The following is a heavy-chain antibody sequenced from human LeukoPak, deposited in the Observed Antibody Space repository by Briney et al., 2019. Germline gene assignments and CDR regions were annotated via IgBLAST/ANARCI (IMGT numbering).Heavy chain of an antibody. CDR1: GVSISSISSNNYH. D-gene: IGHD4-23*01. CDR2: IYYSGST. V-gene: IGHV4-39*02. CDR3: AREMGVVTAHGIDV. J-gene: IGHJ6*02. Sequence: PSETLSLTCIVSGVSISSISSNNYHWGWIRQPPGKGLEWIGSIYYSGSTYYNPSLKSRVTISVDTSKNQFSLKLSSVTAADTALYYCAREMGVVTAHGIDVWGQGTTVTVSS.